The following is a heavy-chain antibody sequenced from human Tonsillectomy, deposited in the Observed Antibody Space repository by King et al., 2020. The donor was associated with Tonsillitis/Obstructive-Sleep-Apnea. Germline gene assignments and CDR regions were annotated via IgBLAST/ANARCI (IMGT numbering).Heavy chain of an antibody. D-gene: IGHD2-2*01. CDR3: ARDHLEYCSSTSCLAMTNYYYYGMDV. CDR2: ISYDGSNK. Sequence: VQLVESGGGVVQPGRSLRLSCAASGFTFSSYAMHWVRQAPGKGLEWVAVISYDGSNKYYADSVKGRFTISRDNSKNTLYLQMNSLRAEDTAVYYCARDHLEYCSSTSCLAMTNYYYYGMDVWGQGTTVTVSS. J-gene: IGHJ6*02. V-gene: IGHV3-30*04. CDR1: GFTFSSYA.